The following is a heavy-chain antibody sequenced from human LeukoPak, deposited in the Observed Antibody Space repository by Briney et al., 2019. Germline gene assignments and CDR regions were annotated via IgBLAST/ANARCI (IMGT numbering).Heavy chain of an antibody. CDR3: AKVYYYGSGSGPYYFDY. D-gene: IGHD3-10*01. Sequence: GGSLRLSCAASGFTFGDYAMHWVRHAPGKGLEWVSGISWNSGSIGYADSVKGRFTISRDNAKNSLYLQMNSLRAEDTALYYCAKVYYYGSGSGPYYFDYWGQGTLVTVSS. V-gene: IGHV3-9*01. CDR2: ISWNSGSI. CDR1: GFTFGDYA. J-gene: IGHJ4*02.